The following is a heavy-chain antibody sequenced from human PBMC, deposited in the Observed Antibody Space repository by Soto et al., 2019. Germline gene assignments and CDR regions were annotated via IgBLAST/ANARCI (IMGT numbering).Heavy chain of an antibody. CDR2: VYYSGST. D-gene: IGHD3-10*01. CDR3: ARHPPLYGSGSHFDY. CDR1: SGSVSGGTYY. J-gene: IGHJ4*02. V-gene: IGHV4-61*01. Sequence: QMQLQESGPGLVKPSETLSLTCTVSSGSVSGGTYYWSWIRQPPGKGLEWIGYVYYSGSTYYNPSLKSRVTISVDTSKNQFSLKLSSVTAADTAVYYCARHPPLYGSGSHFDYWGQGTLVTVSS.